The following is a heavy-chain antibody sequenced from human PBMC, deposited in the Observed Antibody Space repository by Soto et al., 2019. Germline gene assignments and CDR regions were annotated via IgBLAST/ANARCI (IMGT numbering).Heavy chain of an antibody. CDR3: ATTYGSGTPFFDY. CDR2: IYHSGST. Sequence: PSETLSLTCAVSGGSISSGGYSWSWIRQPPGKGLEWIGYIYHSGSTYYNPSLKSRVTISVDRSKNQFSLKLSSVTAADTAVYYCATTYGSGTPFFDYWGQGTLVTVPS. D-gene: IGHD3-10*01. J-gene: IGHJ4*02. CDR1: GGSISSGGYS. V-gene: IGHV4-30-2*01.